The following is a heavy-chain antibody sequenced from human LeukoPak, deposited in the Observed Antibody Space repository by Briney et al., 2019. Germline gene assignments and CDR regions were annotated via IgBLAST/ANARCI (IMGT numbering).Heavy chain of an antibody. J-gene: IGHJ3*02. CDR1: GGSISSSSYY. CDR3: ARLIAVAWVRVRSDAFDI. Sequence: PSETLSLTCTVSGGSISSSSYYWGWIRQPPGKGLEWIGIIYYSGSTYYNPSLKSRVTISVDTSKNQFSLKLSSVTAADTAVYYCARLIAVAWVRVRSDAFDIWGQGTMVTVSS. CDR2: IYYSGST. V-gene: IGHV4-39*07. D-gene: IGHD6-19*01.